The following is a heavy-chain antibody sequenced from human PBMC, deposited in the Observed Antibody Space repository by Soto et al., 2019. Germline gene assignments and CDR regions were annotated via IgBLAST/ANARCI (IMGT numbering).Heavy chain of an antibody. J-gene: IGHJ4*02. CDR2: INHSGST. Sequence: SETLSLTCAVYGGSFSGYYWSWIRQPPGKGLEWIGEINHSGSTNYNPSLKSRVTISVDTSKNQFSLKLGSVTAADTAVYYCARALGRSSSRGYWGQGTLVTVSS. CDR3: ARALGRSSSRGY. D-gene: IGHD6-13*01. CDR1: GGSFSGYY. V-gene: IGHV4-34*01.